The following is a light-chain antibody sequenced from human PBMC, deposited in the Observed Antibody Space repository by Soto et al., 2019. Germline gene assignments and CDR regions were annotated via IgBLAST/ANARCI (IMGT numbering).Light chain of an antibody. V-gene: IGKV3-15*01. Sequence: EIVMTQSPATLSVSPGERATLSCRASQSFSSNLAWYQQKPGQAPRLLIYGASTRATGIPARFSGSGSGTEFTLTISSLQSEDFAVYYCQQYNNWHLLTFGGGTKVDI. CDR3: QQYNNWHLLT. J-gene: IGKJ4*01. CDR1: QSFSSN. CDR2: GAS.